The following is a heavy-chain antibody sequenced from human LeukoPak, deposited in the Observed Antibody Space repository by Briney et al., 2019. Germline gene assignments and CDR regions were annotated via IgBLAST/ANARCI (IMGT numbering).Heavy chain of an antibody. CDR3: AREGPTGTNQYLDFDY. V-gene: IGHV4-4*07. CDR1: GGSISSYY. D-gene: IGHD2-8*02. J-gene: IGHJ4*02. Sequence: SETLSLTCTVSGGSISSYYWSWIRQPAGKGLEWIGRIYTSGSTNYNPSLKSRVTMSVDTSKNQFSLKLSSVTAADTAVYYCAREGPTGTNQYLDFDYWGQGTLVTVSS. CDR2: IYTSGST.